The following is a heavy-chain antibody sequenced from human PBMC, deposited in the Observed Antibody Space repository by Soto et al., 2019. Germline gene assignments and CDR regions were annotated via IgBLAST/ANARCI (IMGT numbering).Heavy chain of an antibody. V-gene: IGHV1-3*05. CDR2: INGDNGNT. Sequence: QVQLVQSGAEEKKPGASVKVSCKASGYTFTYFSMHWVRQAPGQRLEWMGWINGDNGNTRYSQNFQGRVTITRDTSASTYYMELGSLRSEDTAVYYCARPMNYNDYLDYWGQGTLVTVSS. CDR3: ARPMNYNDYLDY. J-gene: IGHJ4*02. CDR1: GYTFTYFS. D-gene: IGHD3-10*01.